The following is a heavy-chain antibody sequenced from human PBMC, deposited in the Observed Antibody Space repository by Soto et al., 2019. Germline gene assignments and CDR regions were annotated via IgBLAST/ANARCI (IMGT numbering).Heavy chain of an antibody. CDR1: GVSVSNHNYY. CDR3: ASYTSGRSGPALDV. V-gene: IGHV4-61*01. J-gene: IGHJ6*02. D-gene: IGHD3-10*01. CDR2: IHYSGST. Sequence: PSETLSLTCTVSGVSVSNHNYYWTWIRQPPGKGPEWVGYIHYSGSTNHNPSLKSRVTMSVDTAKNQFSLELTSVTAADTAVYYCASYTSGRSGPALDVRGQGTTVTVSS.